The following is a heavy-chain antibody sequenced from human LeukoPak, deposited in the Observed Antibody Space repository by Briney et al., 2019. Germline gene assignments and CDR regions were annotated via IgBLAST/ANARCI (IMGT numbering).Heavy chain of an antibody. V-gene: IGHV3-66*01. Sequence: GGSLRLSCSVSGFTVSTNYMSWVRQAPGKGLEWVSVIYSGGTRYYADSVKGRFTISRDNSKNTLYLRMNSLRPEDTAVYYCARDSSSSSSYFDYWGQGTLVTVSS. D-gene: IGHD6-13*01. CDR2: IYSGGTR. CDR3: ARDSSSSSSYFDY. J-gene: IGHJ4*02. CDR1: GFTVSTNY.